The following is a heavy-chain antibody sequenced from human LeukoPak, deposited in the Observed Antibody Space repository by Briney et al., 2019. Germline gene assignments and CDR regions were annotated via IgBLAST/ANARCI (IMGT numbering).Heavy chain of an antibody. V-gene: IGHV3-30-3*01. CDR1: GFTFSIYA. Sequence: GGSLRLSCAASGFTFSIYAMHWVRQAPGKGLEWVAVISYDGSNKYYADSVKGRFTISRDNSKNTLYLQMNSLRAEDTAVYYCARDYGEAHSSGWSYYFDYWGQGTLVTVSS. CDR3: ARDYGEAHSSGWSYYFDY. CDR2: ISYDGSNK. D-gene: IGHD6-19*01. J-gene: IGHJ4*02.